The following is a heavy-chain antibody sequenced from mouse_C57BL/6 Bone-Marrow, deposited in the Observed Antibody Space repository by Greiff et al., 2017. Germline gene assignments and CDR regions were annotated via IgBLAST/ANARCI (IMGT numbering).Heavy chain of an antibody. V-gene: IGHV1-74*01. CDR3: AIDYYGSSWNYAMDY. CDR2: LHPSDSDT. Sequence: QVQLQQPGAELVKPGASVKVSCKASGYTFTSYWMHWVKQRPGQGLEWIGRLHPSDSDTNYNQKFKGKATLTVDKSSSTAYMQLSSLTSEDSAVYYCAIDYYGSSWNYAMDYWGQGTSVTVSS. CDR1: GYTFTSYW. D-gene: IGHD1-1*01. J-gene: IGHJ4*01.